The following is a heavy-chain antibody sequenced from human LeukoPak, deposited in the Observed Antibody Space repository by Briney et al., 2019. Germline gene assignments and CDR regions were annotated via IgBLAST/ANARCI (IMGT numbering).Heavy chain of an antibody. V-gene: IGHV4-34*01. CDR1: GGSFSGYY. J-gene: IGHJ4*02. CDR3: ARGGVTGIVLMVYAIPRAYYFDY. D-gene: IGHD2-8*01. Sequence: SETLSLTCAVYGGSFSGYYWSWIRQPPGKGLEWIGEINHSGSTNYNPSLKSRVTISVDTSKNQFSLKPSSVTAADTAVYYCARGGVTGIVLMVYAIPRAYYFDYWGQGTLVTVSS. CDR2: INHSGST.